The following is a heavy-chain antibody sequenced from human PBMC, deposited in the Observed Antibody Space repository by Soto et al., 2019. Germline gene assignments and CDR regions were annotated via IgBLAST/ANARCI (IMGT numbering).Heavy chain of an antibody. V-gene: IGHV3-30*18. CDR3: AKVLGVGFDY. D-gene: IGHD2-15*01. CDR1: GFTFSSYG. J-gene: IGHJ4*02. CDR2: ISYDGSNK. Sequence: PGGSLRLSCAASGFTFSSYGMHWVRQAPGKGLEWVAVISYDGSNKYYADSVKGRFTISRDNSKNTLYLQMNSLRAEDTAVYYCAKVLGVGFDYWGQGTLVTVSS.